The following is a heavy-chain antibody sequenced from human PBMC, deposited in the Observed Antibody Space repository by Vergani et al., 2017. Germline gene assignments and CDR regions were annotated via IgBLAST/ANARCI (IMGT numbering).Heavy chain of an antibody. V-gene: IGHV1-69-2*01. CDR3: ATGVRGYCSGGSCYYYYGMDV. D-gene: IGHD2-15*01. Sequence: VQLVQSGAEVKKPGATVKISCKVSGYTFTDYYMHWVQQAPGKGLEWMGLVDPEDGETIYAEKFQGRVTITADTSTDTAYMELSRLRSEDTAVYYCATGVRGYCSGGSCYYYYGMDVWGQGTTVTVSS. CDR1: GYTFTDYY. J-gene: IGHJ6*02. CDR2: VDPEDGET.